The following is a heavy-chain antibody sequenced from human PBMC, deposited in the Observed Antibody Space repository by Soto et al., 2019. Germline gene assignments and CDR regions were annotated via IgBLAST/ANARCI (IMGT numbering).Heavy chain of an antibody. V-gene: IGHV3-9*01. CDR3: AKGYSSGRDSDAFDI. Sequence: HPGGSLRLSCAASGFTFDDYAMHWVRQAPGKGLEWVSGISWNSGSIGYADSVKGRFTISRDNAKNSLYLQMNSLRAEDTALYYCAKGYSSGRDSDAFDIWGQGTMVTVSS. CDR1: GFTFDDYA. CDR2: ISWNSGSI. D-gene: IGHD6-19*01. J-gene: IGHJ3*02.